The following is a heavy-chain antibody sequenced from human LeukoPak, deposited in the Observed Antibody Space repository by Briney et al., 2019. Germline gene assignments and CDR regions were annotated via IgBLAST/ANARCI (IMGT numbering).Heavy chain of an antibody. CDR1: GFTFSDVW. D-gene: IGHD6-19*01. CDR2: IKRKSDGETT. J-gene: IGHJ4*02. Sequence: GGSLRLSCAASGFTFSDVWMNWVRQAPGMGLEWVGRIKRKSDGETTDYAAPVKGRFTISRDDSKNTLFLQMNSLKTEDTAMYYCTADTPSSSAQAFDYWGQGTLVTVSS. CDR3: TADTPSSSAQAFDY. V-gene: IGHV3-15*07.